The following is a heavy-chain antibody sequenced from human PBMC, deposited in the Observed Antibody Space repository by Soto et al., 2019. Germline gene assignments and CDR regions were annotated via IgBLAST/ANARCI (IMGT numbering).Heavy chain of an antibody. CDR2: IRGSGGST. J-gene: IGHJ4*02. CDR1: GFTFSSYA. D-gene: IGHD3-10*01. Sequence: EVQLLESGGGLVQPGGSLRLSCAASGFTFSSYAMSWVRQAPGKGLEWVSAIRGSGGSTYYADSVKGRFTISRDNSKNTLYLQMNSLRAEDTAVYYCAKDPSRYYGSGSYFYFDYWGQGTLVTVSS. V-gene: IGHV3-23*01. CDR3: AKDPSRYYGSGSYFYFDY.